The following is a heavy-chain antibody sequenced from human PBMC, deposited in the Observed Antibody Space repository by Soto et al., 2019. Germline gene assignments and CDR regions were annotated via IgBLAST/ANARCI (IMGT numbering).Heavy chain of an antibody. D-gene: IGHD3-16*01. CDR1: GDSITSGMYS. V-gene: IGHV4-30-2*01. Sequence: QLMLQESGSGLVRPSQTLSLTCTVSGDSITSGMYSWRWIRQAPGKGLEWIGNIHVTGYTSFSPSLTRRVIMSVAASRSQFSLNLNSVTAADPAVYFCARGGALRPNGHVPLDFWGQGTLVTVSS. CDR3: ARGGALRPNGHVPLDF. J-gene: IGHJ4*02. CDR2: IHVTGYT.